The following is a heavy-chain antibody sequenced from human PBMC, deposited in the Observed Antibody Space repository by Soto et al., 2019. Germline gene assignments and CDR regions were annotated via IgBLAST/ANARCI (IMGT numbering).Heavy chain of an antibody. Sequence: GGSLRLSCAASGFTFSSYAMSWVRQAPGKGLEWVSAISGSGGSTYYADSVKGRFTISRDNSKNTLYLQMNSLRAEDTAVYYCAKDELWFGELSYYFDYWGQGTLVTVSS. D-gene: IGHD3-10*01. CDR1: GFTFSSYA. CDR3: AKDELWFGELSYYFDY. J-gene: IGHJ4*02. CDR2: ISGSGGST. V-gene: IGHV3-23*01.